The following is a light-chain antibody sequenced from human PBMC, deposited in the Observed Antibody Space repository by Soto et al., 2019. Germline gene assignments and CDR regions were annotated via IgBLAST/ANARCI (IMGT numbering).Light chain of an antibody. J-gene: IGKJ2*01. Sequence: DIQMTQSPSSLSASVGDRVTITCRASQSISSYLNWYQQKPGKAPKLLIYAASSLQSGVPSRFSGSGSGTEFTLTISSLQPVDFATYYCQQSYSTPRTFGQGTKLEIK. CDR1: QSISSY. CDR2: AAS. CDR3: QQSYSTPRT. V-gene: IGKV1-39*01.